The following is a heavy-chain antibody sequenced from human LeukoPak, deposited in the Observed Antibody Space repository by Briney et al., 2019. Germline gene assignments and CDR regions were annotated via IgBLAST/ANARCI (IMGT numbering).Heavy chain of an antibody. CDR2: IWYDGSNK. Sequence: GGSLRLSCAASGFTFSSYGMHWVRQAPGKGLEWVAVIWYDGSNKYYADSVKGRFTISRDNSKNTLYLQMNSLRAEDTAVYYCAREIAASYYDSSGSPYFQHWGQGTLVTVSS. CDR3: AREIAASYYDSSGSPYFQH. J-gene: IGHJ1*01. CDR1: GFTFSSYG. D-gene: IGHD3-22*01. V-gene: IGHV3-33*01.